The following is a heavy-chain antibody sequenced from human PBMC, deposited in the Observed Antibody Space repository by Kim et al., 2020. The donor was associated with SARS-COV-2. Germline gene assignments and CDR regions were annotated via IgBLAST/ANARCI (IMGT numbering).Heavy chain of an antibody. Sequence: GGSLRLSCAASGFTFSSYSMNWVRQAPGKGLEWVSYISSSSSTIYYADSVKGRFTISRDNAKNSLYLQMNSLRDEDTAVYYCARDLVRRSSPAFFDYWGQGTLVTVSS. CDR2: ISSSSSTI. D-gene: IGHD6-6*01. J-gene: IGHJ4*02. CDR3: ARDLVRRSSPAFFDY. CDR1: GFTFSSYS. V-gene: IGHV3-48*02.